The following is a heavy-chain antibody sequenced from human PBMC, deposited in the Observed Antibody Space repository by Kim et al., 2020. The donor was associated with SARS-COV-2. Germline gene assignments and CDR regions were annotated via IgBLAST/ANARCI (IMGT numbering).Heavy chain of an antibody. CDR2: ISWNSGSI. Sequence: GGSLRLSCAASGFTFDDYAMHWVRQAPGKGLEWVSGISWNSGSIGYADSVKGRFTISRDNAKNSLYLQMNSLRAEDTALYYCAKVLDSSGYNYFDYWGQG. CDR1: GFTFDDYA. V-gene: IGHV3-9*01. D-gene: IGHD3-22*01. J-gene: IGHJ4*02. CDR3: AKVLDSSGYNYFDY.